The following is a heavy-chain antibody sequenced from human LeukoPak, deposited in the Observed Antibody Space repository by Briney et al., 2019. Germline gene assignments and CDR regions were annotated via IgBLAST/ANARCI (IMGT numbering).Heavy chain of an antibody. D-gene: IGHD1-14*01. J-gene: IGHJ4*02. Sequence: GGSLRLSCAPSGFTFSSYWMHWVRQAPGKGLVWVSRINTDGSTITYADSVKGRFTISRENAKNSLYLQMNSLRAGDTAVYYCAKSGKMGLYYFDYWGQGTLVTVSS. V-gene: IGHV3-74*01. CDR1: GFTFSSYW. CDR2: INTDGSTI. CDR3: AKSGKMGLYYFDY.